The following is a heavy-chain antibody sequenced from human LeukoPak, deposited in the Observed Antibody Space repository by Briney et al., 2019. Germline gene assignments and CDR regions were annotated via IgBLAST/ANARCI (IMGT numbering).Heavy chain of an antibody. V-gene: IGHV3-20*04. CDR1: GFTFDDHG. CDR2: INWNGGST. D-gene: IGHD6-19*01. J-gene: IGHJ4*02. Sequence: GGSLRLSCAASGFTFDDHGMSWVGKVQGKGLGGVSGINWNGGSTGYADSVKGRFTISRDNAKNSLYLQMNSLRAEDTALYYCAGGDRNGWYFDYWGQGTLVTVSS. CDR3: AGGDRNGWYFDY.